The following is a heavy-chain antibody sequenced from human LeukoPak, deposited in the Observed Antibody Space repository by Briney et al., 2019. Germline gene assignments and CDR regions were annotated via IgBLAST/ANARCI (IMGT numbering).Heavy chain of an antibody. J-gene: IGHJ6*03. D-gene: IGHD4-11*01. CDR1: GFTFSSYA. CDR3: ARDREVNYIYYYMDV. CDR2: ISSNGGST. Sequence: PGGSLRLSCAASGFTFSSYAMHWVRQAPGKGLEYVSAISSNGGSTYYANSVKGRFTISRDNSKNTLYLQMGSLRAEDMAVYYCARDREVNYIYYYMDVWGKGTTVTVSS. V-gene: IGHV3-64*01.